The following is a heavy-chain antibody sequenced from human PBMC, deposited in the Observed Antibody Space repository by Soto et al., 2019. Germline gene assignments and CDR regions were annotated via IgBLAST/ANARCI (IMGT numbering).Heavy chain of an antibody. CDR1: GFTFSSYA. D-gene: IGHD3-10*01. Sequence: GGSLRLSCAASGFTFSSYAMSWVRQAPGKGLEWVSAISGSGGSTYYADSVKGRFTISRDNSKNTLYLQMNSLRAEDTAVYYCAKDLAPQDHRLWFGELLEKKDYYYYGMDVWGQGTTVTVSS. CDR2: ISGSGGST. CDR3: AKDLAPQDHRLWFGELLEKKDYYYYGMDV. V-gene: IGHV3-23*01. J-gene: IGHJ6*02.